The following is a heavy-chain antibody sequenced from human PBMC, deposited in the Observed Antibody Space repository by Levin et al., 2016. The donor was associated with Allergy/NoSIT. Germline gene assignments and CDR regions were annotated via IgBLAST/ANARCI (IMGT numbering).Heavy chain of an antibody. V-gene: IGHV3-48*01. Sequence: GESLKISCEASGFSFSIYTMNWVRQAPGKGLEWISGITSSSNTIYHADSVNGRFTISRDNAKNSLFLHMGSLRVEDTAMYYCARLRADWGYCSTTTCIPVDPWGQGTLVTVSS. D-gene: IGHD2-2*01. CDR3: ARLRADWGYCSTTTCIPVDP. J-gene: IGHJ5*02. CDR1: GFSFSIYT. CDR2: ITSSSNTI.